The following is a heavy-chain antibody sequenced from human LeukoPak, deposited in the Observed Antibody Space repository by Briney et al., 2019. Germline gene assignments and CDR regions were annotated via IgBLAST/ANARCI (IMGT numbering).Heavy chain of an antibody. V-gene: IGHV3-21*04. J-gene: IGHJ6*03. D-gene: IGHD1-26*01. Sequence: PGGSLRLSCAASGFTFSSYAMSWVRQAPGKGLEWVSSISSSSSYIYYADSVKGRFTISRDNAKNSLYLQMNSLRAEDTALYYCARVRSGSYRAYYYYYMDVWGKGTTVTVSS. CDR3: ARVRSGSYRAYYYYYMDV. CDR1: GFTFSSYA. CDR2: ISSSSSYI.